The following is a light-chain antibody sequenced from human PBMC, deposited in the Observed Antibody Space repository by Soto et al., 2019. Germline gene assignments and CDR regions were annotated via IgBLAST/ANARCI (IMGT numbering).Light chain of an antibody. CDR1: QSISSW. CDR3: QQYNSYLRT. Sequence: DIQMTQSPSTLSASVGDRVTITCRASQSISSWLAWYQQKPGKAPKLLIYDASSLESGVPSRFSGSGSGTEFTLTISSRQPDDLATYYCQQYNSYLRTFGQGTKVEIK. V-gene: IGKV1-5*01. CDR2: DAS. J-gene: IGKJ1*01.